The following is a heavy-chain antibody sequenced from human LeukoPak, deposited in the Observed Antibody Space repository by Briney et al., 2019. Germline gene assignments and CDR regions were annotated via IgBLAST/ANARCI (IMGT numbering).Heavy chain of an antibody. CDR1: GFTFSNYA. J-gene: IGHJ3*02. Sequence: GRSLRLSCAASGFTFSNYAMHWVRLAPGKGLEWVAVIWYEGSRKDYEDCVKGRFNISRDNSKNTLYLQMNSLTTEDTAVYYCARDNFNWAAFDIWGQGTMVTVSS. V-gene: IGHV3-33*01. CDR2: IWYEGSRK. CDR3: ARDNFNWAAFDI. D-gene: IGHD1-20*01.